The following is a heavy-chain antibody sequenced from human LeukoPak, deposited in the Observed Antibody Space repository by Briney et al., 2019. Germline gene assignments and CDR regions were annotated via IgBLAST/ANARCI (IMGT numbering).Heavy chain of an antibody. CDR3: ARCGSYYTFDY. V-gene: IGHV3-7*01. CDR1: GFTFSSYW. Sequence: AGGSLRLSCAASGFTFSSYWMSWVRKAPGKGLEWVANIKQDGSEKYYVDSVKGRFTISRDNAKNSLYLQMNSLRAEDTAVYYCARCGSYYTFDYWGQGTLVTVSS. D-gene: IGHD3-10*01. J-gene: IGHJ4*02. CDR2: IKQDGSEK.